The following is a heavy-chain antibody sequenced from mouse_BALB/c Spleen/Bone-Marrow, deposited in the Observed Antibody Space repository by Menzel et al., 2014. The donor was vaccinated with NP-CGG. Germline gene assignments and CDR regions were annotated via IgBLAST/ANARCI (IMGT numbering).Heavy chain of an antibody. V-gene: IGHV5-12-2*01. J-gene: IGHJ4*01. D-gene: IGHD2-14*01. Sequence: EVKLMESGGGLVKPGGSLKLSCTASGFTFSTYSMSWVRQTPGKRLDGFDSIVNGGGSTYYPDAVKGRFTISRDNAKNSLHLQMSSLKSEDTAMYYCTRHGEVRRFYYALDYWGQGTSVTVSS. CDR3: TRHGEVRRFYYALDY. CDR1: GFTFSTYS. CDR2: IVNGGGST.